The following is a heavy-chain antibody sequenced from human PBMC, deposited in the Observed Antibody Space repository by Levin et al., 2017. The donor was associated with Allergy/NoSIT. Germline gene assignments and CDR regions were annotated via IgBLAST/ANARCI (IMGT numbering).Heavy chain of an antibody. CDR1: GFTFSSYE. Sequence: GGSLRLSCAASGFTFSSYEMNWVRQAPGKGLEWVSYISSSGSTIYYADSVKGRFTISRDNAKNSLYLQMNSLRAEDTAVYYCASVVAAAGPNFRMDVWGQGTTVTVSS. CDR3: ASVVAAAGPNFRMDV. D-gene: IGHD6-13*01. V-gene: IGHV3-48*03. J-gene: IGHJ6*02. CDR2: ISSSGSTI.